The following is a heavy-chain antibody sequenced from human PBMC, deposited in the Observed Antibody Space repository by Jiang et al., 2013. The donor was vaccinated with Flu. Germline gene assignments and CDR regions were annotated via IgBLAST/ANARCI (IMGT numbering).Heavy chain of an antibody. CDR2: T. D-gene: IGHD3-3*01. J-gene: IGHJ6*02. Sequence: TYYADSVKGRFTISRDNSKNSLYLQMNSLGAEDTALYYCAKSTSTVLRFLEWSPSGGMDVWGQGTTVTVSS. V-gene: IGHV3-43D*03. CDR3: AKSTSTVLRFLEWSPSGGMDV.